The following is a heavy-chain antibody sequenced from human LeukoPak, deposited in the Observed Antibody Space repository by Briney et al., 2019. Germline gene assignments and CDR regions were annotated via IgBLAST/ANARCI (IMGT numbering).Heavy chain of an antibody. CDR2: IKQDGSEK. D-gene: IGHD1-1*01. J-gene: IGHJ5*02. Sequence: PGGSLRLSCAASGFTFSSYLMSWVRQAPGKGLEWVANIKQDGSEKYYVDSVKGRFTISRDNAKNSLYLQMNSLRAEDTAVYYCASRNWNWFDPWGQGTLVTVSS. CDR1: GFTFSSYL. V-gene: IGHV3-7*01. CDR3: ASRNWNWFDP.